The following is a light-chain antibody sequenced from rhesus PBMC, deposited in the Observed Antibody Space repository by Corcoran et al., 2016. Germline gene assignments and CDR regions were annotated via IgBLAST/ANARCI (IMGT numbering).Light chain of an antibody. V-gene: IGKV1-33*01. CDR2: GAS. Sequence: DIQMSQSPSSLSASVGDKVIITCRASQFISNALVWYQHKPGKAPKILIYGASNLETRVPSRFSGSRTAIDFTLTISSLQPENFATYFCQQTYRSPWTFDQGTKVEV. CDR3: QQTYRSPWT. CDR1: QFISNA. J-gene: IGKJ1*01.